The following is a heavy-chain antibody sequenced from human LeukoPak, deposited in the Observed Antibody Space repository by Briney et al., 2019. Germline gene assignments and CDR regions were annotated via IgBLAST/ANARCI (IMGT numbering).Heavy chain of an antibody. CDR2: VNGGNDKT. CDR1: GYSFIRYA. V-gene: IGHV1-3*01. J-gene: IGHJ4*02. CDR3: ARDFDSSFSFDY. D-gene: IGHD3-22*01. Sequence: ASVKVSCEASGYSFIRYALHWVRQAPGQRPEWMGWVNGGNDKTAYSKKFQGRVTITRDASASTTYMELSSLRPEDTAVYYCARDFDSSFSFDYWGQGTLVTVSS.